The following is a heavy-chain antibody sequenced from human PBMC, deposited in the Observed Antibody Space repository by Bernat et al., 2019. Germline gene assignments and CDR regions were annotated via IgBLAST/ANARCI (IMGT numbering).Heavy chain of an antibody. Sequence: QVQLVQSGAEVKKPGASVKVSCKASGYTFTSYGISWVRQAPGQGLEWMGWISAYNGNTNYAQKLQGRVTMTTDTSTSTAYMELRSLRSDDTAVYYCARDIPYCSVGSCYSLYLDYWGQGTLVTVYS. J-gene: IGHJ4*02. D-gene: IGHD2-15*01. CDR3: ARDIPYCSVGSCYSLYLDY. CDR1: GYTFTSYG. CDR2: ISAYNGNT. V-gene: IGHV1-18*01.